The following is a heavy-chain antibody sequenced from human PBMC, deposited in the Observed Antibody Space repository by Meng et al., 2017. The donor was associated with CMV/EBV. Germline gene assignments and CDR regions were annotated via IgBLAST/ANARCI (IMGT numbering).Heavy chain of an antibody. CDR1: GFTFSSYG. D-gene: IGHD3-3*01. Sequence: GGSLRLSGAASGFTFSSYGMHWVRQAPGKGLEWVAFIRYDGSNKYYADSVKGRFTISRDNSKNTLYLQMNSLRAEDTAVYYCAKDVSGIGDFWSGYSVYYGMDVWGQGTTVTVSS. V-gene: IGHV3-30*02. CDR2: IRYDGSNK. J-gene: IGHJ6*02. CDR3: AKDVSGIGDFWSGYSVYYGMDV.